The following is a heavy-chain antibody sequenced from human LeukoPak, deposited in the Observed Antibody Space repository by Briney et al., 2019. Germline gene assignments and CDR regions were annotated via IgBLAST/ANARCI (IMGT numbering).Heavy chain of an antibody. D-gene: IGHD4-11*01. J-gene: IGHJ4*02. CDR2: ICYSGST. CDR3: ARHSLSTVTLDY. V-gene: IGHV4-59*08. CDR1: GGSISSYY. Sequence: PSETLSLTCTVSGGSISSYYWSWIRQPPGKGLEWIGYICYSGSTNYNPSLKSRVTISVDTSKNQFSLKLSSVTAADTAVYYCARHSLSTVTLDYWGQGTLVTVPS.